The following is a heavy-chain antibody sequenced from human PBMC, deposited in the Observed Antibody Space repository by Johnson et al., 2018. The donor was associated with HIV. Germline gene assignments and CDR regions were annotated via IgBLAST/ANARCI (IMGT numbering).Heavy chain of an antibody. D-gene: IGHD1-26*01. CDR2: IYSGGST. J-gene: IGHJ3*02. Sequence: VQLVESGGGVVQPGRSLRLSCAASGFTVSSNCMTWVRQAPGKGLEWVSVIYSGGSTYYADSVKGRFTISRDNSKNTLYLQMNSLRAEDTAVYYCAKGFGASSGAFDIWGQGTMVTVS. V-gene: IGHV3-66*02. CDR1: GFTVSSNC. CDR3: AKGFGASSGAFDI.